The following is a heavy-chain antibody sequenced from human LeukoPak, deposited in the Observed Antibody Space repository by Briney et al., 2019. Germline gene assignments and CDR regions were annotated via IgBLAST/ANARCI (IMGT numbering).Heavy chain of an antibody. CDR1: GGSITDYY. CDR3: ARGSPTYYTTWDFDY. CDR2: IYSSGET. D-gene: IGHD3-3*01. Sequence: PSETLSLTCTVSGGSITDYYWSWIRQPAGKGLEWIGRIYSSGETKYNPSLKSRVTLSVDTSKNHFSLRLSSMTAADTAVYYCARGSPTYYTTWDFDYWGQGTLVTVSS. J-gene: IGHJ4*02. V-gene: IGHV4-4*07.